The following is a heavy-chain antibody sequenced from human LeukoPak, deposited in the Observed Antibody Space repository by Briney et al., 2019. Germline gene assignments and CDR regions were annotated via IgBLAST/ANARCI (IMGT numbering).Heavy chain of an antibody. V-gene: IGHV3-48*01. CDR2: ISSSSSTI. CDR1: GFTFSSYG. CDR3: ARDRIAVAGPDYFDY. Sequence: PGGSLRLSCAASGFTFSSYGMNWVRQAPGKGLEWVSYISSSSSTIYYADSVKGRFTISRDNAKNSLHLQMNSLRAEDTAVYYCARDRIAVAGPDYFDYWGQGTLVTVSS. D-gene: IGHD6-19*01. J-gene: IGHJ4*02.